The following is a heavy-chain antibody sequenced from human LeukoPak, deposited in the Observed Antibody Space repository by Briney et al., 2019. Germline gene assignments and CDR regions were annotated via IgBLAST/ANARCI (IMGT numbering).Heavy chain of an antibody. J-gene: IGHJ4*02. Sequence: GGSPRLSCAASGFTYSSYWLHWVRQVPGKGLMWVSRITPAGGSTSYADSVKGRFTISGATAKNTLFMQRNILSAEGTAVYYCVRDLIIVDTPGDDFDYWGQGPLVTVSS. CDR3: VRDLIIVDTPGDDFDY. V-gene: IGHV3-74*01. CDR1: GFTYSSYW. D-gene: IGHD1-26*01. CDR2: ITPAGGST.